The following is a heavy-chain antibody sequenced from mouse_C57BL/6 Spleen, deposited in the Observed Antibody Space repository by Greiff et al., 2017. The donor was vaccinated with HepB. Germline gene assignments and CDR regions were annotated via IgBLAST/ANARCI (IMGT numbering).Heavy chain of an antibody. D-gene: IGHD4-1*01. V-gene: IGHV6-3*01. Sequence: EVQVEESGGGLVQPGGSMKLSCVASGFTFSNYWMNWVRQSPEKGLEWVAQIRLKSDNYATHYAESVKGRFTIARDDSKRSVYLQMNNLRAEDTGIDYCTGTGAESFAYWGQGTLVTVSA. CDR2: IRLKSDNYAT. CDR1: GFTFSNYW. J-gene: IGHJ3*01. CDR3: TGTGAESFAY.